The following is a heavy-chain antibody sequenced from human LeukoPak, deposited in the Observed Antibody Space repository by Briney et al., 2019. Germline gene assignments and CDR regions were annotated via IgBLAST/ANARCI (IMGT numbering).Heavy chain of an antibody. D-gene: IGHD2-8*02. J-gene: IGHJ4*02. CDR3: ATSYDMGWWIGY. CDR2: IKQDGSEK. Sequence: GGSLRLSCEASGFTFGDTWMNWVRQVPGQGLEWVANIKQDGSEKFYVASVKGRFTISRDNGKSSLYLQMNSLRAEDTALYYCATSYDMGWWIGYWGQGTLVTVSS. CDR1: GFTFGDTW. V-gene: IGHV3-7*03.